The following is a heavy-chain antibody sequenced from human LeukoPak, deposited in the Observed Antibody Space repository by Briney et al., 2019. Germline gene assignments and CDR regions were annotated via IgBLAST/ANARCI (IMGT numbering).Heavy chain of an antibody. CDR1: GGSISSGDYY. J-gene: IGHJ4*02. D-gene: IGHD1-26*01. CDR2: IYYSGST. CDR3: ARAYFSMYSGSYFLDY. V-gene: IGHV4-30-4*08. Sequence: NPSQTLSLTCTVSGGSISSGDYYWSWIRQPPGKGLEWIGYIYYSGSTYYDPSLKSRVTISVDTSKNQFSLKLSSVTAADTAVYYCARAYFSMYSGSYFLDYWGQGTLVTVSS.